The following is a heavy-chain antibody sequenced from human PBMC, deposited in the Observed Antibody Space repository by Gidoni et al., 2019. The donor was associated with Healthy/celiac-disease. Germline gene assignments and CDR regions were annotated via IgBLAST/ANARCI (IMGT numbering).Heavy chain of an antibody. Sequence: EVQLVESGGGLVQPGGSLRLSCAASGFTFSSYWMSWVRQAPGKGLEWVANIKQDGSEKYYVDSVKGRFTISRDNAKNSLYLQMNSLRAEDTAVYYCARDRSPLYYYESSGDYWGQGTLVTVSS. CDR3: ARDRSPLYYYESSGDY. CDR2: IKQDGSEK. V-gene: IGHV3-7*04. J-gene: IGHJ4*02. D-gene: IGHD3-22*01. CDR1: GFTFSSYW.